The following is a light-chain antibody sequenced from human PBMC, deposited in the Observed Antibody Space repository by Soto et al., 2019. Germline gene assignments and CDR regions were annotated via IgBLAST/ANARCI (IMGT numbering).Light chain of an antibody. Sequence: QAVVTQPPSASGTPGQRVTISCSGSSSNIGSNYVYWYQQLPGTAPKLLIYRNNQRPSGVPDRFSGSKSGTSASLAISGLRSDDEADYYCAAWDYSLSGYVFGTGTKLTVL. J-gene: IGLJ1*01. CDR2: RNN. CDR3: AAWDYSLSGYV. CDR1: SSNIGSNY. V-gene: IGLV1-47*01.